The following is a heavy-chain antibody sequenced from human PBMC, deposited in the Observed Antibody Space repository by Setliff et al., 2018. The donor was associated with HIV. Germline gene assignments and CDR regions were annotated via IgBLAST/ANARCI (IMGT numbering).Heavy chain of an antibody. J-gene: IGHJ4*02. Sequence: SVKVSCKASGGTFGIYGISWVRQAPGQGLEWMGGTIPMFGTANYAQKFQGRVTITTDESTNTGYMELSSLRSEDTAVYYCARESACSSISCPKVLDYWGQGTLVTVSS. D-gene: IGHD2-2*01. V-gene: IGHV1-69*05. CDR1: GGTFGIYG. CDR2: TIPMFGTA. CDR3: ARESACSSISCPKVLDY.